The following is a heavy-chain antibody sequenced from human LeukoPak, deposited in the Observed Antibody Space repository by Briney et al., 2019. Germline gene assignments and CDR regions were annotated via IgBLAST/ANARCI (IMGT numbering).Heavy chain of an antibody. CDR1: GFTFSSYS. Sequence: PGGSLRLSCAASGFTFSSYSMNWVRQAPGKGLEWVSYISSSSSTIYYADSVKGRFTISRDNAKNSLYLQMNSLRAEDTAVYYCACDLITIFGVVPDHWGQGTLVTVSS. CDR2: ISSSSSTI. D-gene: IGHD3-3*01. J-gene: IGHJ4*02. CDR3: ACDLITIFGVVPDH. V-gene: IGHV3-48*01.